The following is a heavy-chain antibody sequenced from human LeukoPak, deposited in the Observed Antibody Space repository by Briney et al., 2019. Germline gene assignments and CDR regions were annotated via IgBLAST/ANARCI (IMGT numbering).Heavy chain of an antibody. CDR1: GGSISTYY. V-gene: IGHV4-59*08. CDR2: VYYSGIT. D-gene: IGHD4-17*01. J-gene: IGHJ4*02. Sequence: SETLSLTCTVSGGSISTYYWSWLRQPPGKGLKWIGYVYYSGITDYNPSLKSRVTISVDTSKSQFSLKLSSVTAADTAVYYCARHLTSGDYFDYWGQGTLVTVSS. CDR3: ARHLTSGDYFDY.